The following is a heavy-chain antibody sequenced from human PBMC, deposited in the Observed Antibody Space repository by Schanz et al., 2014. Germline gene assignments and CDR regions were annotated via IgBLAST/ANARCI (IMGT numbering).Heavy chain of an antibody. Sequence: VQLQESGPGLVKPSQTLSLTCTVSGGSVSSGGDYWSWIRQAPGKGLEWVSVIYSGIGAYYADSVKDRFTVSRDNSKNTVYLQMNRLRAEDTAVYYCARVHHYDPSGCGYFDYWGQGALVTVSS. CDR2: IYSGIGA. J-gene: IGHJ4*02. D-gene: IGHD3-22*01. CDR1: GGSVSSGGDY. V-gene: IGHV3-66*01. CDR3: ARVHHYDPSGCGYFDY.